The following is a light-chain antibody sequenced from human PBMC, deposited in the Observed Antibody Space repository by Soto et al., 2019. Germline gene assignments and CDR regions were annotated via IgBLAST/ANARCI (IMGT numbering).Light chain of an antibody. CDR1: QRISSW. J-gene: IGKJ5*01. CDR2: DAS. Sequence: DIQMTQSPSTLSASVGDRVTITCRASQRISSWLAWYQQKPGKAPKLLIYDASSLESGVPSRFSGSGSGTEFTLTISSLQPDDFATYYCQQYNSYSITFGQGTRLEIK. V-gene: IGKV1-5*01. CDR3: QQYNSYSIT.